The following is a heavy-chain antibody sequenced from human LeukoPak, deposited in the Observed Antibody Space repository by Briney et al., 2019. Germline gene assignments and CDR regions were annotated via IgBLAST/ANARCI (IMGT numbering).Heavy chain of an antibody. Sequence: SQTLSLTRTVSGGSISSGGYYWSWIRQHPGKGLEWIGYIYYSGSTYYNPSLKSRVTISVDTSKNQFSLKLSSVTAADTAVYYCARLYSSSSCFDYWGQGTLVTVSS. V-gene: IGHV4-31*03. CDR3: ARLYSSSSCFDY. CDR2: IYYSGST. J-gene: IGHJ4*02. CDR1: GGSISSGGYY. D-gene: IGHD6-6*01.